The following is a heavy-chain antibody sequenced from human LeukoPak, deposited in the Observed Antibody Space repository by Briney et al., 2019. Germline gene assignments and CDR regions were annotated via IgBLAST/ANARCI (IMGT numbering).Heavy chain of an antibody. V-gene: IGHV3-30*18. CDR1: GFTFSSYG. J-gene: IGHJ4*02. CDR2: ISYDGSNK. CDR3: AKSDLIAVAGTGIDY. D-gene: IGHD6-19*01. Sequence: GGSLRLSCEASGFTFSSYGMHWVRQAPGKGLEWVAVISYDGSNKYYADSVKGRFTISRDDSKNTLYLQMNSLRAEDTAVYYCAKSDLIAVAGTGIDYWGQGTLVTVSS.